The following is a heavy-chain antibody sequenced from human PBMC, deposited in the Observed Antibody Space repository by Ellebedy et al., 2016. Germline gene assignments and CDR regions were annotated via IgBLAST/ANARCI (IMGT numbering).Heavy chain of an antibody. CDR2: IIPIFGTA. Sequence: SVKVSXKASGGTFSSYAISWVRQAPGQGLEWMGGIIPIFGTANYAQKFQGRVTITADESTSTAYMELSSLRSEDTAVYYCGGAQEMATIGSGGMDVWGQGTTVTVSS. V-gene: IGHV1-69*13. D-gene: IGHD5-24*01. CDR3: GGAQEMATIGSGGMDV. J-gene: IGHJ6*02. CDR1: GGTFSSYA.